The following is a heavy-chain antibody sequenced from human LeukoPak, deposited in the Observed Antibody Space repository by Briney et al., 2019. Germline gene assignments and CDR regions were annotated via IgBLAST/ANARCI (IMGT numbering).Heavy chain of an antibody. V-gene: IGHV4-38-2*01. Sequence: SETLSLTCAVSGYSISSGYYWGWIRRPPGKGLEWIGSIYHSGSTYYNPSLKSRVTISVDTSKNQFSLKLSSVTAADTAVYYCARRNVLMITFGGVIFQHFDYWGQGTLVTVSS. CDR2: IYHSGST. D-gene: IGHD3-16*02. CDR1: GYSISSGYY. CDR3: ARRNVLMITFGGVIFQHFDY. J-gene: IGHJ4*02.